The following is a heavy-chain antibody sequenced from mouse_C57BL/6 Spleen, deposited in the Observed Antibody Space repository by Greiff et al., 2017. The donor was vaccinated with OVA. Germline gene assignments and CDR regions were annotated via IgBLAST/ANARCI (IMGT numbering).Heavy chain of an antibody. CDR2: ISNGGGST. J-gene: IGHJ2*01. D-gene: IGHD1-1*01. V-gene: IGHV5-12*01. CDR3: ARRGYGSSHFDY. CDR1: GFTFSDYY. Sequence: EVKLMESGGGLVQPGGSLKLSCAASGFTFSDYYMYWVRQTPEKRLEWVAYISNGGGSTYYPDTVKGRFTISRDNAKNTLYLQMSRLKSEDTAMYYCARRGYGSSHFDYWGQGTTLTVSS.